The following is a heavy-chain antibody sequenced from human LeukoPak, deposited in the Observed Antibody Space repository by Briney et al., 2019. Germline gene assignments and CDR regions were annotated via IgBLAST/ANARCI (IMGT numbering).Heavy chain of an antibody. CDR3: ARAVDTAMLDDAFDI. CDR1: GGSLSSYY. CDR2: IYASGST. D-gene: IGHD5-18*01. V-gene: IGHV4-4*07. Sequence: PSETLSLTCTVSGGSLSSYYWSWIRQPAGKGLEWIGRIYASGSTNYNPSLKSRVTMSVDTFKSQFSLKLTSVTAADTAVYFCARAVDTAMLDDAFDIWGQGTMVTVSS. J-gene: IGHJ3*02.